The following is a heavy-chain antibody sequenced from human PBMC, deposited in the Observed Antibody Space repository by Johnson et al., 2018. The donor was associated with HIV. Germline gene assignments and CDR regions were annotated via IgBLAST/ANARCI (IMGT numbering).Heavy chain of an antibody. D-gene: IGHD2-2*01. Sequence: QVQLVESGGVVVQPGRSLRLSCAVSGFTFSSYAMHWVRQAPGKGLEWVALISHDGSNDYYVDSVKGRFTISRDNAKNSVYLQMNSLRAEDTAVYYCARGTLAAFDIWGQGTMVTVSS. J-gene: IGHJ3*02. CDR2: ISHDGSND. CDR1: GFTFSSYA. CDR3: ARGTLAAFDI. V-gene: IGHV3-30*03.